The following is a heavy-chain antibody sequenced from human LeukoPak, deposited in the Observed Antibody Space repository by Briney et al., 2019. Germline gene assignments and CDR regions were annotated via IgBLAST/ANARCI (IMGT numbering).Heavy chain of an antibody. CDR3: AKVIGARPFGP. CDR2: ISGSGSST. D-gene: IGHD6-6*01. Sequence: PGGSLRLSCTASGFTFSSFAMTWVRQSPGKALEWVSVISGSGSSTYYTDSVKGRFTISRDNSKNTVYLQVNSLRVEDTAIYYCAKVIGARPFGPWGKGTLVTVS. V-gene: IGHV3-23*01. J-gene: IGHJ5*02. CDR1: GFTFSSFA.